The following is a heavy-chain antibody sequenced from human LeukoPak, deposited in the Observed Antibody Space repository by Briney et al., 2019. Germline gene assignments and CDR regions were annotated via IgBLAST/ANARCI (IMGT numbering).Heavy chain of an antibody. Sequence: SETQSLTCTVSGSSISSSSYYWGWIRQPPGRGLERIGSIYYSGSTYYHPSLKSRVTISVDTSKNQFSLKLSSVTAADTAVYHCARGYNDFWSGYYGGFIWFDPWGQGTLVTVSS. CDR1: GSSISSSSYY. CDR3: ARGYNDFWSGYYGGFIWFDP. V-gene: IGHV4-39*01. CDR2: IYYSGST. J-gene: IGHJ5*02. D-gene: IGHD3-3*01.